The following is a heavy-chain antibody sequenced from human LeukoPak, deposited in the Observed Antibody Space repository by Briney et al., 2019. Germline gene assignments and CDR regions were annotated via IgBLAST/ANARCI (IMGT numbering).Heavy chain of an antibody. Sequence: SETLSLTCTVSGGSISTFYWSWIRQPPGKGLEWIGYIYYSGSTSYNPSLKSRVTISVDTSKNQFSLKLSSVTAADTAVYYCAREEALGSGSFDYWGQGTLVTVSS. D-gene: IGHD1-26*01. V-gene: IGHV4-59*01. CDR2: IYYSGST. J-gene: IGHJ4*02. CDR3: AREEALGSGSFDY. CDR1: GGSISTFY.